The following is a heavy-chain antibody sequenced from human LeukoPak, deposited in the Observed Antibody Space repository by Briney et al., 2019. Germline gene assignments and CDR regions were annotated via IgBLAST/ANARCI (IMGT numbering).Heavy chain of an antibody. CDR1: GFTFSNYW. CDR3: AKEGLTATELKNALDY. J-gene: IGHJ4*02. CDR2: IKQDGSEK. V-gene: IGHV3-7*03. D-gene: IGHD2-15*01. Sequence: PGGSLRLSCAASGFTFSNYWMSWVRQAPGKGLEWVANIKQDGSEKYYVDSEKGRFTISRDNANNSLYLQMNSLRAEDTALYYCAKEGLTATELKNALDYWGQGTLVTVSS.